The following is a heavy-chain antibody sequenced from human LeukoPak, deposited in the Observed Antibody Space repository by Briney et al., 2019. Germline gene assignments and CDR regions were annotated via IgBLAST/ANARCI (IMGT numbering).Heavy chain of an antibody. Sequence: SETLSLTCAVYGGSFSGYYWSWIRQPPGKGLEWIGEINHSGSTNYNPSLKSRVTISVDTSKNQFSLKLSSVTAADTAVYYCARGSDYYDSSGYYSDAFDIWGQGTMVTVSS. J-gene: IGHJ3*02. CDR2: INHSGST. CDR1: GGSFSGYY. CDR3: ARGSDYYDSSGYYSDAFDI. V-gene: IGHV4-34*01. D-gene: IGHD3-22*01.